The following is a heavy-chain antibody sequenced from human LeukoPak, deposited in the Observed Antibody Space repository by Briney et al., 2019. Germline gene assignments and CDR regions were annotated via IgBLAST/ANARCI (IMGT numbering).Heavy chain of an antibody. V-gene: IGHV4-39*07. CDR2: IFYSGST. D-gene: IGHD3-22*01. J-gene: IGHJ3*02. Sequence: SETLSLTCTVSGGSISTSNYYWGWIRQPPGKGLEWIGNIFYSGSTYYSPSLRSRVTISLDTSRNQFSLKLRSVTAEDTAVYYCAKDTDYDSSGYYFTAIKVAAFDIWGQGTMVTVSS. CDR3: AKDTDYDSSGYYFTAIKVAAFDI. CDR1: GGSISTSNYY.